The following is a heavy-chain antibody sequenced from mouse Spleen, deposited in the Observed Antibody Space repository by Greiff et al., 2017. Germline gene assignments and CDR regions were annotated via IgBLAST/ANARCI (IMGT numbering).Heavy chain of an antibody. D-gene: IGHD2-1*01. Sequence: VQLQQPGAELVKPGASVKLSCKASGYTFTSYWMHWVKQRPGRGLEWIGRIDPNSGGTKYNGKFKGKATLTADKSSSTAYMQLSSLTSEDSAVYFCARSEGNYADYFDYWGQGTTLTVSS. CDR1: GYTFTSYW. J-gene: IGHJ2*01. V-gene: IGHV1-62-3*01. CDR2: IDPNSGGT. CDR3: ARSEGNYADYFDY.